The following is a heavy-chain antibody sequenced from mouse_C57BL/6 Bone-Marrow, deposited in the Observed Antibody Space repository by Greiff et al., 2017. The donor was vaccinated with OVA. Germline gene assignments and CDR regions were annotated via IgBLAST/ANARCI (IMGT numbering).Heavy chain of an antibody. V-gene: IGHV1-55*01. Sequence: QVQLQQPGAELVKPGASVKMSCKASGYTFTSYWITWVKQRPGQGLEWIGDIYPGSGSTNYNEKFKSKATLTVDTSSSTAYMQLSSLTSEDSAVYYCARFTLYDYYGTSYAMDYWGQGTSVTVSS. CDR1: GYTFTSYW. D-gene: IGHD1-1*01. CDR2: IYPGSGST. J-gene: IGHJ4*01. CDR3: ARFTLYDYYGTSYAMDY.